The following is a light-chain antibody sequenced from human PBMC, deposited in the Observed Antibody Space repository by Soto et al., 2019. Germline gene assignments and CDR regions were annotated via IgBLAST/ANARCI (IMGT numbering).Light chain of an antibody. CDR2: EVS. V-gene: IGLV2-23*02. Sequence: QSVLTQPASVSGSPGQSITISCTGTSSDFGSYNLVSWYQQHPGKAPKLMIYEVSKRPSGVSNRFSGSKSGNTASLTISGLQAEGEADYYCCSYAGSSTLYVFGTGTKVTVL. J-gene: IGLJ1*01. CDR1: SSDFGSYNL. CDR3: CSYAGSSTLYV.